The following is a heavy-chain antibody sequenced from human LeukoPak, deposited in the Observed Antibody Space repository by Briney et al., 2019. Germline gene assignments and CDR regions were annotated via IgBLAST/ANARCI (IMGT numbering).Heavy chain of an antibody. Sequence: GRSLRLSCAASGLTFSSYAMHWVRQAPGKGLEWVAVISYDGSNKYYADSVKGRFTISRDNSKNTLYLQMNSLRAEDTAVYYCAREGYYYDSSGYHYYFDYWGQGTLVTVSS. CDR3: AREGYYYDSSGYHYYFDY. V-gene: IGHV3-30*04. CDR2: ISYDGSNK. D-gene: IGHD3-22*01. CDR1: GLTFSSYA. J-gene: IGHJ4*02.